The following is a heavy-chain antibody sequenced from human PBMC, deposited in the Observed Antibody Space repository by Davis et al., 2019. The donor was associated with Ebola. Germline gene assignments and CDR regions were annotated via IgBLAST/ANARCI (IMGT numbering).Heavy chain of an antibody. V-gene: IGHV1-69*13. CDR1: GGTFSSYA. D-gene: IGHD1-20*01. CDR3: AIRITGPNEYYYTMDV. CDR2: IIPMFGSA. J-gene: IGHJ6*02. Sequence: SVKVSCKASGGTFSSYAISWVRQAPGQGPEWMGGIIPMFGSANYAPKFQGRVPITADEFTSTAYMELSSLRSEDTAVYYCAIRITGPNEYYYTMDVWGQGTTVTVSS.